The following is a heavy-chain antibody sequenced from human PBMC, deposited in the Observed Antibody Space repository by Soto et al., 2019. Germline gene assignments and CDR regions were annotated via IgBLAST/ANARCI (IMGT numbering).Heavy chain of an antibody. V-gene: IGHV3-23*01. CDR3: AKDLDVYYDSPSSSQY. CDR1: GFTFSSYA. CDR2: ISGSGGST. J-gene: IGHJ4*02. Sequence: GSLRLSCAASGFTFSSYAMSWVRQAPGKGLEWVSAISGSGGSTYYADSVKGRFTISRDNSKNTLYLQMNSLRAEDTAVYYCAKDLDVYYDSPSSSQYWGPGPLGTVS. D-gene: IGHD3-22*01.